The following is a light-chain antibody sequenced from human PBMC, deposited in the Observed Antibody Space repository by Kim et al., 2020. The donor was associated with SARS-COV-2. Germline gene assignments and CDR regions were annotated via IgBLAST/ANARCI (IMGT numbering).Light chain of an antibody. CDR1: QSISSY. J-gene: IGKJ2*01. V-gene: IGKV1-39*01. CDR3: QQSYSTPYT. CDR2: AAS. Sequence: DIQMTQPPSSLSASVGDRVTITCRASQSISSYLNWYQQKPGKAPKLLIYAASSLQSGVPSRFSGSGSGTDFTLTISSLQPEDFATYYCQQSYSTPYTFGQGTKLEI.